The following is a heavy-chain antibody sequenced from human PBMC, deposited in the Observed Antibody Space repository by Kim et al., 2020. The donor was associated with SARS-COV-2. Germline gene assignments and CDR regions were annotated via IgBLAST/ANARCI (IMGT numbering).Heavy chain of an antibody. V-gene: IGHV3-21*06. Sequence: KGRFTITRDNAKNSLYRQMNSLRAEDTAVYYCARESYDSSGYYFPGAFDIWGQGTMVTVSS. CDR3: ARESYDSSGYYFPGAFDI. D-gene: IGHD3-22*01. J-gene: IGHJ3*02.